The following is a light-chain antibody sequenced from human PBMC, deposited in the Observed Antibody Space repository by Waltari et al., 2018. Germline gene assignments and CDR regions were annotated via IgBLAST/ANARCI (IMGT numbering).Light chain of an antibody. CDR2: ATS. Sequence: DIQMTQSPSSLYASAGDTVTITCRASQGISTYLNWYQQKPGKAPKRLIYATSSLESGVPSRFSGSGSGTDFTLTISSLQPEDFATYYCLQYNSRPWTFGQGTKVEIK. CDR1: QGISTY. V-gene: IGKV1-17*01. J-gene: IGKJ1*01. CDR3: LQYNSRPWT.